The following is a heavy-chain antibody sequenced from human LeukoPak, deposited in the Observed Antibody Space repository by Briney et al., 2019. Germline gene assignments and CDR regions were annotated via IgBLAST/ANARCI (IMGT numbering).Heavy chain of an antibody. V-gene: IGHV3-64D*06. CDR3: VKDLNNFDY. J-gene: IGHJ4*02. CDR1: GLTFSSYA. Sequence: GGSLRLSCSASGLTFSSYAIHWVRQAPGKGLEYVSVISSNGGSTYYADSVKGRFTISRDKSENTVYLQMSSLRAEDTAVYYCVKDLNNFDYWGQGTLVTVSS. CDR2: ISSNGGST.